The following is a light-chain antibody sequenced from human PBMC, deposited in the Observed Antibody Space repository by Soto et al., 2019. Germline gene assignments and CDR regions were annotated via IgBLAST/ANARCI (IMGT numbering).Light chain of an antibody. CDR2: GAS. J-gene: IGKJ4*01. V-gene: IGKV3-15*01. CDR3: QQRSNWLLT. Sequence: EVVMTQSPATLSVSPGERATLSCRASQSVTTNMAWYQQKPGQAPRLLIYGASTRATGIPARFSGSGSGTEFTLTINSLQSEDFAVYYCQQRSNWLLTFGGGTKVDIK. CDR1: QSVTTN.